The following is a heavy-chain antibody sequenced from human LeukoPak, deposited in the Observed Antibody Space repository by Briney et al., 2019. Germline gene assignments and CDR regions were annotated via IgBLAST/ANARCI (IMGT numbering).Heavy chain of an antibody. CDR3: AREYYDYVWGSYRYHGMDV. J-gene: IGHJ6*02. D-gene: IGHD3-16*02. CDR2: ISSSSSYI. V-gene: IGHV3-21*01. Sequence: GGSLRLSCAASGFTFSSYSMNWVRQAPGKGLEWVSSISSSSSYIYYADSVKGRFTISRDNAKNSLYLQMNSLRAEDTAVYYCAREYYDYVWGSYRYHGMDVWGQGTTVTVSS. CDR1: GFTFSSYS.